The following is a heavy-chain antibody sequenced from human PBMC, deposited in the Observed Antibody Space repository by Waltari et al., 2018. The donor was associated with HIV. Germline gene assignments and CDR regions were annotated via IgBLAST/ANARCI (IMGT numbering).Heavy chain of an antibody. J-gene: IGHJ4*02. CDR1: GDSITRSNFS. D-gene: IGHD2-15*01. CDR2: FYHAGNT. CDR3: ARQGGLEDCVSGGYSFYFDL. Sequence: HLQESGPGLLNPSSTLSLSCSVSGDSITRSNFSLAGVRQSPGRGLELLGCFYHAGNTYSKPSLKSRLTMSGDTSKNLCSLDLTTVTAADTAIYVCARQGGLEDCVSGGYSFYFDLWGQGTLVAVSS. V-gene: IGHV4-39*01.